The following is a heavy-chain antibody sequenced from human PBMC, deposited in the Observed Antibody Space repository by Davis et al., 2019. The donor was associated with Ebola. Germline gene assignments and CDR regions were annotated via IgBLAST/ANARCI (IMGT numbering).Heavy chain of an antibody. V-gene: IGHV3-48*02. CDR1: GFTFSNYA. J-gene: IGHJ6*02. CDR2: IAATGDHI. D-gene: IGHD2-2*01. Sequence: PGGSLRLSCAASGFTFSNYAMYWVRQAPGKGLEWVSHIAATGDHISYADFVEGRLIISRDNAKNSLYLQMNSLRDEDTAVYFCARRILSSSRGGMDVWGRGTTVTVSS. CDR3: ARRILSSSRGGMDV.